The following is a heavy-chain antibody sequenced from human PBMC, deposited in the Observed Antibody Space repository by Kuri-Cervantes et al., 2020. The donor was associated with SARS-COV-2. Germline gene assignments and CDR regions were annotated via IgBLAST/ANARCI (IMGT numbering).Heavy chain of an antibody. J-gene: IGHJ5*02. CDR3: ARATVVNWFDP. V-gene: IGHV4-38-2*01. CDR2: MYHSGTT. D-gene: IGHD4-23*01. Sequence: SETLSLTCAVSGYSISSGYYWGWIRQSPGKGLEWIGSMYHSGTTYYNPSLKSRVTISVDTSKNQFSLKLSSVTAADTAVYYCARATVVNWFDPWGQGTLVTSPQ. CDR1: GYSISSGYY.